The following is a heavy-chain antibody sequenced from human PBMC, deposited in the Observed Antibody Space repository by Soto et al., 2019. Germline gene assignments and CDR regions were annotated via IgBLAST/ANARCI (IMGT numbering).Heavy chain of an antibody. D-gene: IGHD6-19*01. CDR1: GFTFSPYW. CDR3: ARDQTVTGPTTFDY. CDR2: IDDTGTIT. Sequence: EAQLVESGGGLVQPGGSLRLSCAASGFTFSPYWMHWVRQTPGKGLMWVSRIDDTGTITTYADSVKGRFTISRDNAKNTLYLQMDSLRAEDTAIYYCARDQTVTGPTTFDYCGQGTLVTVSS. V-gene: IGHV3-74*01. J-gene: IGHJ4*02.